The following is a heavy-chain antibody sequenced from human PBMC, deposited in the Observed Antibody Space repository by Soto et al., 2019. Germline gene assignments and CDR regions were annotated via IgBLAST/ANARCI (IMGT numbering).Heavy chain of an antibody. CDR3: ARNYGPVDY. Sequence: SETLSLTCAVSGDSIIGIYHWAWIRQPPGRSLEWIASIFHTGTTNYNPSLKSRVTISVDTSKNQFSLKLSSVTAADTAVYYCARNYGPVDYWGQGTLVTVSS. CDR2: IFHTGTT. V-gene: IGHV4-38-2*01. CDR1: GDSIIGIYH. J-gene: IGHJ4*02. D-gene: IGHD4-17*01.